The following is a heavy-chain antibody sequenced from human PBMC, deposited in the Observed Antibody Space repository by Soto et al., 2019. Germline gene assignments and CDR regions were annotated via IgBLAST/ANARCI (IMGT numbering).Heavy chain of an antibody. D-gene: IGHD3-10*01. CDR3: AKNYYGSGDYYYGMDV. J-gene: IGHJ6*02. CDR2: ISRNSGSL. Sequence: EVQLVESGGGLVQPGRSLRLSCVASGFTFDDYAMHWVRQAPGKGLEWVSGISRNSGSLDYADSVKGRFTISRDNAKNSLYLQMKSLRAEDTGLYYCAKNYYGSGDYYYGMDVWGQGTTVTVSS. CDR1: GFTFDDYA. V-gene: IGHV3-9*01.